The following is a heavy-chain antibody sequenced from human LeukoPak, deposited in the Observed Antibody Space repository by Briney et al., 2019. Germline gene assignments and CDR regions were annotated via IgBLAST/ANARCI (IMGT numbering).Heavy chain of an antibody. CDR3: ASEIAVAGTFDY. CDR2: INAGNGNT. D-gene: IGHD6-19*01. V-gene: IGHV1-3*01. J-gene: IGHJ4*02. Sequence: ASVKVSCKASGYTFTSYAMHWVRQAPGQSLEWMGWINAGNGNTKYSQKFQGRVTITRDTSAGTAYMELSSLRSEDTAVYYCASEIAVAGTFDYWGQGTLVTVSS. CDR1: GYTFTSYA.